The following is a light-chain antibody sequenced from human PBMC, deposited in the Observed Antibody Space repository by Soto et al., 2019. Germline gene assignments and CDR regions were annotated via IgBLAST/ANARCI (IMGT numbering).Light chain of an antibody. CDR3: QQFNSYHLR. V-gene: IGKV1-5*03. CDR1: QSISSW. CDR2: KAS. Sequence: DIQMTQSPSTLSASVGARVTITCRASQSISSWLAWYQQKPGKATNLLISKASSLESRVPSRFGGSGSGTEFTLANSRLQPDDFGAYCMQQFNSYHLRFGGGIKIEIK. J-gene: IGKJ4*02.